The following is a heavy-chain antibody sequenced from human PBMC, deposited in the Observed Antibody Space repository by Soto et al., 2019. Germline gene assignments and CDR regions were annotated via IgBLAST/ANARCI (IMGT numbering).Heavy chain of an antibody. Sequence: GGSLRLSCAASGFTFSSYAMSWVRQAPGKGLEWVSAISGSGGSTYYADSVKGRFTISRDNSKNTLYLQMNSLRAEDTAAYYCAKDRRVRVCNWFDPWGQGTLVTVSS. CDR1: GFTFSSYA. CDR3: AKDRRVRVCNWFDP. J-gene: IGHJ5*02. CDR2: ISGSGGST. D-gene: IGHD3-10*01. V-gene: IGHV3-23*01.